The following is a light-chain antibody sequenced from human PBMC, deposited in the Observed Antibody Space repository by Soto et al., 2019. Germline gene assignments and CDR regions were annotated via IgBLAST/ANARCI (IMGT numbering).Light chain of an antibody. V-gene: IGLV2-14*01. CDR2: QVT. CDR3: TSFSTGSSYVI. CDR1: RSDVGNYNY. J-gene: IGLJ2*01. Sequence: QSALTQPASVSGSPGQSITISCTGTRSDVGNYNYVSWYQETPGKAPRLIIYQVTNRPSGVSNRFSGSKSGNTASLTISGLQADDEADYYCTSFSTGSSYVIFGGGTKLTVL.